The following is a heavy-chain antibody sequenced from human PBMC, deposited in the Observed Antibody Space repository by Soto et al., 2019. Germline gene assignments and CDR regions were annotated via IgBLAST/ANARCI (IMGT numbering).Heavy chain of an antibody. CDR2: ISYDGSNT. CDR3: AKESWLSDYYFNL. J-gene: IGHJ4*02. CDR1: GFTFSSYG. Sequence: QMQLVESGGGVVQPGRSLRLSCAASGFTFSSYGMHWVRQAPGKGLEWVAVISYDGSNTDYADSVKGRFTISRDNSKNTLYLQMNSLRAEDTAVYYCAKESWLSDYYFNLWGQGTLVTVSS. D-gene: IGHD6-19*01. V-gene: IGHV3-30*18.